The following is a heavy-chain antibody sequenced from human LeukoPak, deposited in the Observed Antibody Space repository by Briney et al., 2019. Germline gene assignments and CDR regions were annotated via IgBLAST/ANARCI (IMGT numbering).Heavy chain of an antibody. D-gene: IGHD5-12*01. J-gene: IGHJ4*02. CDR2: FSGSGGGST. Sequence: PGGSLRLSCAASGFTFSSYAMSWVRQAPGKGLEWVSAFSGSGGGSTFYADSVKGRFTISRDNSKNTLYLQMNSLRAEDTAVYYCAKVLRGYSGSDYWGQGTLVTVSS. CDR1: GFTFSSYA. V-gene: IGHV3-23*01. CDR3: AKVLRGYSGSDY.